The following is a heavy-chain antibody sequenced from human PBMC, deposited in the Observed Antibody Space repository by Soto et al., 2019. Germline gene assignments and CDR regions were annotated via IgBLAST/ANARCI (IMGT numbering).Heavy chain of an antibody. CDR3: EREETAWPLAYGLDV. D-gene: IGHD2-21*02. J-gene: IGHJ6*02. CDR1: GLTFSTYS. V-gene: IGHV3-21*01. Sequence: GTLCLSCVVSGLTFSTYSMTKVRQAPGKGLEWVSTIGTRSDIYYAESVKGRFTISRDNAKNSLSLPMNSLRVEDTAVYYCEREETAWPLAYGLDVWGPGTS. CDR2: IGTRSDI.